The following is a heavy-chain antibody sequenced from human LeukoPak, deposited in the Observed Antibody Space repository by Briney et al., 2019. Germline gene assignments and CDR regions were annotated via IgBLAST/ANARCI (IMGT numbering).Heavy chain of an antibody. Sequence: GGSLRLSCAASGFTFSSYGMHWVRQAPGKGLEWVAVISYDGSNKYSADSVKGRFTISRDNSKNTLYLQMNSLRAEDTAVYYCAKAGSWYGRAIDYWGQGTLVTVSS. CDR2: ISYDGSNK. CDR3: AKAGSWYGRAIDY. D-gene: IGHD6-13*01. J-gene: IGHJ4*02. V-gene: IGHV3-30*18. CDR1: GFTFSSYG.